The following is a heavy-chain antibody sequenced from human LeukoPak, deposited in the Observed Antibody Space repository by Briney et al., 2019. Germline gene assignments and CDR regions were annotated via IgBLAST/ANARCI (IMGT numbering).Heavy chain of an antibody. CDR2: INHSGST. Sequence: PSETLSLTCAVYGGSFSGYYWSWIRQPPGKGLEWIGEINHSGSTNYNPSLKSRVTISVDTSKNQFSLKLTSVTAADTAVYYCARRGVTRYYCSGGSCYSASSPNWFDPWGLGTLVTVSS. V-gene: IGHV4-34*01. CDR1: GGSFSGYY. J-gene: IGHJ5*02. D-gene: IGHD2-15*01. CDR3: ARRGVTRYYCSGGSCYSASSPNWFDP.